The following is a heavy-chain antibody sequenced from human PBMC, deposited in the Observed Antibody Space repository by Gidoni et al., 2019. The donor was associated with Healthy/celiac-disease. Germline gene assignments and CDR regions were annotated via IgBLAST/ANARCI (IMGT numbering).Heavy chain of an antibody. J-gene: IGHJ4*02. Sequence: DVQLLESGGGLVQPGGSLRLSCSSSGFTFTSSARSWVRQAPGKGLEWVSAISGSGGSTYYADSVKGRFTISRDNSKNTLYLQMNSLRAEDTAVYYCAKDQLGFGELLEYYFDYWGQGTLVTVSS. D-gene: IGHD3-10*01. CDR1: GFTFTSSA. CDR2: ISGSGGST. V-gene: IGHV3-23*01. CDR3: AKDQLGFGELLEYYFDY.